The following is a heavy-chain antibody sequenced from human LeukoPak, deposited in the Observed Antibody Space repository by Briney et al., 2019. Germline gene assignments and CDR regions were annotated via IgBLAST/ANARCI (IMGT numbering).Heavy chain of an antibody. V-gene: IGHV1-69*13. D-gene: IGHD2-2*01. CDR2: IIPIFGTA. CDR1: GGTFSSYA. CDR3: ARGLPAATMVCYMDV. Sequence: SVKVSCKASGGTFSSYAISWVRQAPGQGLEWMGGIIPIFGTANYAQKFQGRVTITADESTSTAYMELSSLRSEDTAVYYCARGLPAATMVCYMDVWGKGTTVTVSS. J-gene: IGHJ6*03.